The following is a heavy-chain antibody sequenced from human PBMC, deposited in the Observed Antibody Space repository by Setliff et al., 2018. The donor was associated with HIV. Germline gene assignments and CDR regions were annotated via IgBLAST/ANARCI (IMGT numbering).Heavy chain of an antibody. Sequence: SETLSLTCAVSGYSISSGYYWGWIRQPPGKGLEWIGSIYHSGSTYYNPSLKSRVTISVDTSKNQFSLKLSSVTAADTAVYYCARDFDYYDSSGPTLCYFDYWGQGTRVTVSS. CDR1: GYSISSGYY. CDR3: ARDFDYYDSSGPTLCYFDY. V-gene: IGHV4-38-2*02. CDR2: IYHSGST. D-gene: IGHD3-22*01. J-gene: IGHJ4*02.